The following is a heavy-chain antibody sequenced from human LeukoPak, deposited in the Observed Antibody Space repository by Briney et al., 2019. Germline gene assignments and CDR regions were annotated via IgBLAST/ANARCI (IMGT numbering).Heavy chain of an antibody. CDR3: AREFVSVGELDVFDI. D-gene: IGHD1-26*01. CDR1: GFTVSNSY. Sequence: PGGSLRLSCAASGFTVSNSYMTWVRQAPGKGLEWVSVIYSGGTTYYGDSVKGRFTISRDKSKNTLYLQMNSLRAEDTALYFCAREFVSVGELDVFDIWGQGTMVTVSS. V-gene: IGHV3-53*01. J-gene: IGHJ3*02. CDR2: IYSGGTT.